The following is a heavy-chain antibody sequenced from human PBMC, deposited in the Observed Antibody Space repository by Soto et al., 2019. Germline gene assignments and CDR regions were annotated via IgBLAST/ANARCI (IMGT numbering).Heavy chain of an antibody. Sequence: QVQLQESGPGLVKPSQTLSLTCTVSGDSISSGDHYWSWIRQPPGNGLEWIGYIYYSGTTYSRPSLQSRVTISVDTSKNQFSLKLNSVTAADTAVYDCARGAYSDSSSYFDYWGQGTLVPVSS. V-gene: IGHV4-30-4*01. D-gene: IGHD6-6*01. CDR3: ARGAYSDSSSYFDY. J-gene: IGHJ4*02. CDR2: IYYSGTT. CDR1: GDSISSGDHY.